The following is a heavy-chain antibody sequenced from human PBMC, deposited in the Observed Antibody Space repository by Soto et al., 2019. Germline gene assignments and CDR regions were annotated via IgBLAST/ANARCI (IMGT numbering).Heavy chain of an antibody. D-gene: IGHD3-3*01. Sequence: PGGSLRLSCPASGFTFGCYAMHWVRQAPGKGLEWVAVISYDGSNKYYADSVKGRFTIYRDNSKNTLYLQMNSLRAEDTAVYYCARDGPSEXDFWSWTRPYYYYGMDVWGQGTTVTVS. CDR3: ARDGPSEXDFWSWTRPYYYYGMDV. CDR1: GFTFGCYA. V-gene: IGHV3-30-3*01. CDR2: ISYDGSNK. J-gene: IGHJ6*02.